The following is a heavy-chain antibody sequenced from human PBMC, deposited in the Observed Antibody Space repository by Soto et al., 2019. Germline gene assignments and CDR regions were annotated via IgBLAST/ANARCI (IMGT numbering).Heavy chain of an antibody. Sequence: PGGPLSPSCAASGFTFSSHPMHWVRQAPGKGLEWVAVISYDGSNKYYADSVKGRFTISRDNSKNTLYLQMNSLRAEDTAVYYCARGVRGRGYYDFWSGYVGVGVWGQGTTVTVSS. CDR3: ARGVRGRGYYDFWSGYVGVGV. D-gene: IGHD3-3*01. V-gene: IGHV3-30-3*01. CDR1: GFTFSSHP. J-gene: IGHJ6*02. CDR2: ISYDGSNK.